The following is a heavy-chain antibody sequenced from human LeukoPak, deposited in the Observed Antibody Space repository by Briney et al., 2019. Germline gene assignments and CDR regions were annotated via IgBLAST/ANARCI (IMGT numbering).Heavy chain of an antibody. CDR3: ARGYQLRYFDWYYFDY. CDR1: GGSISSYY. CDR2: FYYSGST. V-gene: IGHV4-59*01. Sequence: SETLSLTCTVSGGSISSYYWSWIRQPPGKGLEWIGYFYYSGSTNYNPSLKSRVTISVDTSKNQFSLKLSSVTAADTAVYYCARGYQLRYFDWYYFDYWGQGTLVTVSS. J-gene: IGHJ4*02. D-gene: IGHD3-9*01.